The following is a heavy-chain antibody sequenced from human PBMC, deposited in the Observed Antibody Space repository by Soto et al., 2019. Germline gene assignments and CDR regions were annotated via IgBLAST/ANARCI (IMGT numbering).Heavy chain of an antibody. CDR2: IKYDGNEK. CDR1: GFSLSSKS. CDR3: ACLLGDVTIFAY. J-gene: IGHJ4*02. D-gene: IGHD1-1*01. Sequence: GGSLRLSCAASGFSLSSKSMSWVRQAPGKGLEWVASIKYDGNEKSYVDSVKGRFTVSRDTAKNSLYLQMNSLIGDDTALYYCACLLGDVTIFAYWGQGSLVTVSS. V-gene: IGHV3-7*01.